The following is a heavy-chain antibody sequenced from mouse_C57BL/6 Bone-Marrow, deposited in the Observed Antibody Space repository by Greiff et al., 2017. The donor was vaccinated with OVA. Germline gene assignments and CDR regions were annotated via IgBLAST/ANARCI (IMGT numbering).Heavy chain of an antibody. CDR1: GYTFTNYW. CDR3: ARRMYYSNYGFYYYAMDY. V-gene: IGHV1-63*01. Sequence: QVQLQQSGAELVRPGTSVKMSCKASGYTFTNYWIGWAKQRPGHGLAWIGDIYPGGGYTNYNEKFKGKATLTADKSSSTAYMQFSSLTSEDSAIYYCARRMYYSNYGFYYYAMDYWGQGTSVTVSS. CDR2: IYPGGGYT. D-gene: IGHD2-5*01. J-gene: IGHJ4*01.